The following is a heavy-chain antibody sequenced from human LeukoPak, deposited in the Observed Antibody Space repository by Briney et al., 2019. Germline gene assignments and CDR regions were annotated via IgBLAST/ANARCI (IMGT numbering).Heavy chain of an antibody. CDR1: GFTFSSYW. Sequence: PGGSLRLSCAASGFTFSSYWMSWVRQAPGKGLEWVANIKQDGSEKYYVDSVKGRFTISRDNSKNTLYLQMNSLRAEDTAVYYCAKDLISPRSVGSSEKVDYWGQGTLVTVSS. CDR3: AKDLISPRSVGSSEKVDY. CDR2: IKQDGSEK. V-gene: IGHV3-7*01. J-gene: IGHJ4*02. D-gene: IGHD3-10*01.